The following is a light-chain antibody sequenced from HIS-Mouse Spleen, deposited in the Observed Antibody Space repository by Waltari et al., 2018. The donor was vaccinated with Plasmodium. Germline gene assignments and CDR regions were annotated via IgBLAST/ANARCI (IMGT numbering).Light chain of an antibody. CDR1: ALPKKY. CDR2: EDS. CDR3: YSTDSSGNHRV. V-gene: IGLV3-10*01. Sequence: SYELTQPPSVSVSPGQTARITCSGDALPKKYAYWYQQKSGQAPVLGIYEDSKRPSGIPEGLSGSSSGTMATVTISGAQVEDEADYYCYSTDSSGNHRVFGGGTKLTVL. J-gene: IGLJ3*02.